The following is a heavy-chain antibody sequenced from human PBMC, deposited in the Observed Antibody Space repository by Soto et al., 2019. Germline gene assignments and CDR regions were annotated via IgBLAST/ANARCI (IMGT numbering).Heavy chain of an antibody. V-gene: IGHV3-23*01. Sequence: LRLSCADSGFTVSSYAMSWVRQAPGKGLEWVSAISGSGGSTYYADSVKGRFTISRDNSKNTLYLQMNSLRAEDTAVYYCAREKWSAFAIWGQGTMVTVSS. CDR2: ISGSGGST. J-gene: IGHJ3*02. CDR1: GFTVSSYA. CDR3: AREKWSAFAI. D-gene: IGHD2-8*01.